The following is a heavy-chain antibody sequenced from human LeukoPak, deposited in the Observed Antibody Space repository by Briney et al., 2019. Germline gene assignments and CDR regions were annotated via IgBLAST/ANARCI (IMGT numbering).Heavy chain of an antibody. CDR1: GYTFTGYY. CDR3: ARDSPTYYYDSSGYYESY. J-gene: IGHJ4*02. D-gene: IGHD3-22*01. Sequence: ASVKVSCKASGYTFTGYYMHWVRQAPGQGLEWMGWINPNSGGTNYAQKFQGRVTMTRDTSISTAYMERSRLRSDDTAVYYCARDSPTYYYDSSGYYESYWGQGTLVTVSS. CDR2: INPNSGGT. V-gene: IGHV1-2*02.